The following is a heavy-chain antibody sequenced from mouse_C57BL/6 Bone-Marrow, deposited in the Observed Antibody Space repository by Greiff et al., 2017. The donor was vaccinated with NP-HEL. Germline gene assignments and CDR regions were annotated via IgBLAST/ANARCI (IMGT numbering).Heavy chain of an antibody. CDR1: GYTFTSYG. CDR3: ARSPNSDNYAMDY. CDR2: IYPRSGNT. V-gene: IGHV1-81*01. J-gene: IGHJ4*01. D-gene: IGHD4-1*01. Sequence: QVQLKESGAELARPGASVKLSCKASGYTFTSYGISWVKQRTGQGLEWIGEIYPRSGNTYYNEKFKGKATLTADKSSSTAYMELRSLTSEDSAVYVCARSPNSDNYAMDYWGQGTSVTVSS.